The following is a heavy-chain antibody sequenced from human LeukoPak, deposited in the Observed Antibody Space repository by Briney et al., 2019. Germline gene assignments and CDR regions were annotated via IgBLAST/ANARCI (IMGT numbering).Heavy chain of an antibody. CDR1: GFTFSNYW. CDR3: ARESNIVGGTIFDY. V-gene: IGHV3-7*04. D-gene: IGHD1-26*01. CDR2: IKQDGSEK. Sequence: GGSLRLSCAASGFTFSNYWMSWVRQAPGKGLEWLANIKQDGSEKSSVDSVKGRFTISRDNAKNSLYLQMNSLRAEDTAVYYCARESNIVGGTIFDYWGQGTLVTVSS. J-gene: IGHJ4*02.